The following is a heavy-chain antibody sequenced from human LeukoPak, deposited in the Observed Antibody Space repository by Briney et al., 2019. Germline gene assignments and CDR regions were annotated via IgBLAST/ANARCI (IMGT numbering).Heavy chain of an antibody. CDR3: ARLRSDGSGDPLDY. CDR2: IKQDGSEK. CDR1: GFTFSDYY. J-gene: IGHJ4*02. Sequence: PGGSLRLSCAASGFTFSDYYMRWIRQAPGKGLEWVANIKQDGSEKYYVDSVRSRFTISRDNPRNAVYLQMNSLRAEDTAVYYCARLRSDGSGDPLDYWGLGTLVTVSS. D-gene: IGHD4-17*01. V-gene: IGHV3-7*03.